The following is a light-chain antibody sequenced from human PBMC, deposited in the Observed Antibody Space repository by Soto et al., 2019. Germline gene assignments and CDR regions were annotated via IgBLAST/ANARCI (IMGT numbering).Light chain of an antibody. Sequence: EMVMTQSPATLSVSPGARATLSCRASQSVSNDLAWYQQIPGQAPRLLIYDASNRATGIPDRFSGSGSGTDFTLTVSRLEPEDFAVYYCQVYGSSPKTFGQGTKVDI. V-gene: IGKV3-20*01. CDR3: QVYGSSPKT. CDR2: DAS. CDR1: QSVSND. J-gene: IGKJ1*01.